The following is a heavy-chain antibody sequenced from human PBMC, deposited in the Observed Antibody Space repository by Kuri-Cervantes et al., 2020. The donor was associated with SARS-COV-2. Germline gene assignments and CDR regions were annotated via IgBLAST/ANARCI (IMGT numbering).Heavy chain of an antibody. CDR3: ARGPNLGYCSSTSCYRSYYYMDV. D-gene: IGHD2-2*01. V-gene: IGHV1-46*01. J-gene: IGHJ6*03. CDR2: INPSGGST. CDR1: GGTFSSYT. Sequence: ASVKVSCKASGGTFSSYTISWVRQAPGQGLEWMGIINPSGGSTSYAQKFQGRVTMTRDTSTSTVYMELSSLRSEDTAVYYCARGPNLGYCSSTSCYRSYYYMDVWGKGTTVTVSS.